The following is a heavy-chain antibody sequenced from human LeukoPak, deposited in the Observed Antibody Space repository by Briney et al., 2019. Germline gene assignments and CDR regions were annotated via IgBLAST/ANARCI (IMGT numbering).Heavy chain of an antibody. CDR1: GDSVCSNSPT. CDR2: TYYRSKRYN. J-gene: IGHJ4*02. V-gene: IGHV6-1*01. CDR3: ERDPYSTGFFDY. Sequence: SQTLSLTCAISGDSVCSNSPTWNWIRQSPSRGLEWLGRTYYRSKRYNDYAVSVKSRIIINPDPSKNQFSLQLNSVTPEDTAVYYCERDPYSTGFFDYWGQGILVTVSS. D-gene: IGHD6-19*01.